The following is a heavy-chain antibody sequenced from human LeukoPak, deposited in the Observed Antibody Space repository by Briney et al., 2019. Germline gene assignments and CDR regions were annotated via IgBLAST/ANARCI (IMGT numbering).Heavy chain of an antibody. CDR3: ARQSRGIAVAGLDY. D-gene: IGHD6-19*01. V-gene: IGHV4-59*08. CDR2: IYYNGST. Sequence: SETLSLTCTVSRGSISRYYWTWIRQPPRKGLERIGYIYYNGSTNYNPSLKSRVTISVDASKNQFSLKLTSVTAADTAVYYCARQSRGIAVAGLDYWGQGTLVTVSS. J-gene: IGHJ4*02. CDR1: RGSISRYY.